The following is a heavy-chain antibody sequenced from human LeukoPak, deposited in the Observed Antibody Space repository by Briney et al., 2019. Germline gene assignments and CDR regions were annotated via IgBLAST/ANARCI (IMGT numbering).Heavy chain of an antibody. CDR2: MRYDGSNK. Sequence: PGGSLRLSCAASGFTFSSYGMHWVRQAPGKGLEWVAFMRYDGSNKYYADSVKGRFTIPRDNSKNTLYLQMNSLRAEDTAVYYSAKGLYCSSTSCYTPDYWGQGTLVTVSS. CDR3: AKGLYCSSTSCYTPDY. CDR1: GFTFSSYG. V-gene: IGHV3-30*02. J-gene: IGHJ4*02. D-gene: IGHD2-2*02.